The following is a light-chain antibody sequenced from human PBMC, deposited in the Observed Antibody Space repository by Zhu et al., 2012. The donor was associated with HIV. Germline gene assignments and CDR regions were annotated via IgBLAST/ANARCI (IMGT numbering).Light chain of an antibody. CDR1: QTVSNDY. CDR3: QQYGSSPRT. CDR2: GAS. V-gene: IGKV3-20*01. J-gene: IGKJ1*01. Sequence: EIVLTQSPGTLSLSPGERATLSCRASQTVSNDYLAWYKQRPGQAPRLLLYGASSRATGIPDRFSGSGSGTDFTLIISRLEPADFAVYYCQQYGSSPRTFGQGTKVEIK.